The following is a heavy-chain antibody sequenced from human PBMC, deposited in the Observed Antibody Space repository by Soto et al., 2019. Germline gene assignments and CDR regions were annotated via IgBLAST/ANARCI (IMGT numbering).Heavy chain of an antibody. Sequence: VASVKVSCKASGYTFNTYGFTWVRQAPGQGLEWMGWINPSDGNRNFAQKFEDRVTMTTATSTNTVFLELRSLKSDDTAIYYCARDRLRGYDSSGFYSWGQGTMVTVSS. V-gene: IGHV1-18*01. J-gene: IGHJ4*02. CDR1: GYTFNTYG. D-gene: IGHD3-22*01. CDR2: INPSDGNR. CDR3: ARDRLRGYDSSGFYS.